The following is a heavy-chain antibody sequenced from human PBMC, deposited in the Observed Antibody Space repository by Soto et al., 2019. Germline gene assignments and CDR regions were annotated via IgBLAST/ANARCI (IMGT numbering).Heavy chain of an antibody. CDR1: GDSVSSNSAA. CDR3: ARDPGRWLVLGNYYYYYGMDV. V-gene: IGHV6-1*01. D-gene: IGHD6-19*01. J-gene: IGHJ6*02. Sequence: SQTLSLTCVISGDSVSSNSAAWNWIRQSPSRGLEWLGRTYYRSKWYNDYAVSVKSRITINPDTSKNQFSLQLNSVTPEDTAVYYCARDPGRWLVLGNYYYYYGMDVWGQGTTVTVSS. CDR2: TYYRSKWYN.